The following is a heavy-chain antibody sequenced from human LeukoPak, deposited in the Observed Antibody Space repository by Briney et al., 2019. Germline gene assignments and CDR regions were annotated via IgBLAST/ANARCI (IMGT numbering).Heavy chain of an antibody. Sequence: PGGSLRLSCAASGFTFSSYAMHWVRQAPGKGLEWVAVISYDGSNKYYADSVKGRFTISRDNSKNTLYLQMNSLRAEDTAVYYCASHYYGSGSSTHGNAFDIWGQGTMVTVSS. CDR1: GFTFSSYA. CDR2: ISYDGSNK. J-gene: IGHJ3*02. V-gene: IGHV3-30-3*01. D-gene: IGHD3-10*01. CDR3: ASHYYGSGSSTHGNAFDI.